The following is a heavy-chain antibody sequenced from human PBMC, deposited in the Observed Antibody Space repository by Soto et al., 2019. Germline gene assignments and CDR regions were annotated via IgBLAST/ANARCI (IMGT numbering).Heavy chain of an antibody. Sequence: ASVKVSCKASGYTFTSYGISWVRQAPGQGLEWMGWISAYNGNTNYAQKLQGRVTMTTDTSTSTACMELRSLRSDDTAVYYCARAHSKADPMDVWGKGTTVTVSS. J-gene: IGHJ6*03. CDR3: ARAHSKADPMDV. CDR1: GYTFTSYG. V-gene: IGHV1-18*01. D-gene: IGHD4-4*01. CDR2: ISAYNGNT.